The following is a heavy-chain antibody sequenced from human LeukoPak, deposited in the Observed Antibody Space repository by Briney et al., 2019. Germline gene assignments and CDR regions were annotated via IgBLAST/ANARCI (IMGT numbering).Heavy chain of an antibody. Sequence: SETLSLTCTVSDYSISSGYYWGWIRQPPGKGLEWIGCIYHSGSTFYNPSLKSRVTISVDTSKNQFSLKLTSVTAADTAVYYCARGPGLATAGQITFDYWGQGTLVTVSS. J-gene: IGHJ4*02. CDR1: DYSISSGYY. CDR3: ARGPGLATAGQITFDY. V-gene: IGHV4-38-2*02. D-gene: IGHD6-13*01. CDR2: IYHSGST.